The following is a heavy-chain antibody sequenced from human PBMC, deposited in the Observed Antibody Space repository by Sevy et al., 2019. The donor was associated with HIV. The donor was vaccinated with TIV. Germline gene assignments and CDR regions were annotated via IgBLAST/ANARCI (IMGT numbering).Heavy chain of an antibody. CDR2: TYYRSKWYN. V-gene: IGHV6-1*01. J-gene: IGHJ5*02. CDR1: GDSVSSNNAA. D-gene: IGHD1-26*01. CDR3: AEGGATRFDP. Sequence: SQTLSLTCAISGDSVSSNNAAWNWITQSPSRGLEWLGRTYYRSKWYNDYAVSVKSRITINPDTSKNQVSLQLNSVTPEDTAVYYCAEGGATRFDPWGQGTLVTVSS.